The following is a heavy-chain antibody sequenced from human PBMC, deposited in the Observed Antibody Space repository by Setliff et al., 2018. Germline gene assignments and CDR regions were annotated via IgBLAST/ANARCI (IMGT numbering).Heavy chain of an antibody. CDR2: IYTSGST. J-gene: IGHJ3*02. Sequence: SETLSLTCTVSGGSISNYYWSWIRQPAGKGLEWIGRIYTSGSTNYNPSLKSRVTMSVDTSKNQFSLKLGSVTAADTAVYYCARKGISALSGAFDMWGQGTMVTVS. V-gene: IGHV4-4*07. D-gene: IGHD1-26*01. CDR1: GGSISNYY. CDR3: ARKGISALSGAFDM.